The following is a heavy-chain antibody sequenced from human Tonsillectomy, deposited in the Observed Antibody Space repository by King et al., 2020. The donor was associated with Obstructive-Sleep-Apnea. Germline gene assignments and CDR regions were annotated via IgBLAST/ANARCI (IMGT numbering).Heavy chain of an antibody. D-gene: IGHD1-14*01. V-gene: IGHV3-9*01. CDR2: ISWNSGRI. Sequence: VQLVESGGGLVQPGRSLRLSCAASGFTFDDYGMHWVRQAPGKGLEWVSGISWNSGRIGYADSVKCRFTISRDNAKNSLYLQMNSLRAEDTALYYCAKDTLSLPAGGMDVWGQGTTVTVSS. CDR1: GFTFDDYG. J-gene: IGHJ6*02. CDR3: AKDTLSLPAGGMDV.